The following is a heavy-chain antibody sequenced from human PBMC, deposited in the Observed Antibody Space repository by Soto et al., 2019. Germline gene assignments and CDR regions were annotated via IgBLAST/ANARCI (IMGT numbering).Heavy chain of an antibody. Sequence: TLSLTCTVSGGSISSYYWSWIRQSAGKGLEWIGRIYTSGSTNYNPSLKSRVTMSVDTSKNQFSLKLSSVTAADTAVYYCARACSSNSCYDVFDYWGQGTLVTVSS. CDR2: IYTSGST. D-gene: IGHD2-2*01. CDR3: ARACSSNSCYDVFDY. CDR1: GGSISSYY. V-gene: IGHV4-4*07. J-gene: IGHJ4*02.